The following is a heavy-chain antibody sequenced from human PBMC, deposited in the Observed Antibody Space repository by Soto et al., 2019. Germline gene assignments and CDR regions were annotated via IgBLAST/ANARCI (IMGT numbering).Heavy chain of an antibody. CDR1: GFTFDNHA. CDR3: VKDAISMVRGTNNWFDP. J-gene: IGHJ5*02. D-gene: IGHD3-10*01. V-gene: IGHV3-23*01. Sequence: EVNLLESGGDLVQPGGSLTPSCGASGFTFDNHAMSWVRQAPGKGLEWVSAISGNAVATYYADSVKGRFTISRDNSNNMVYLKMNRLRAEDTGIYYCVKDAISMVRGTNNWFDPWGQGTLVTVSS. CDR2: ISGNAVAT.